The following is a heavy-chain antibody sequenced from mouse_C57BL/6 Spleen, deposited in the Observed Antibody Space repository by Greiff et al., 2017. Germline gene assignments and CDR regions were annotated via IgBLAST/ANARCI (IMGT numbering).Heavy chain of an antibody. Sequence: QVQLKQPGAELVRPGSSVKLSCKASGYTFTSYWMHWVKQRPIQGLEWIGNIDPSDSETNYNQKFKDKATLAVDKSSSTAYMQLSSLTSEDSAVYYGARPAMVTTDWYFDVWGTGTTVTVSS. J-gene: IGHJ1*03. CDR1: GYTFTSYW. CDR3: ARPAMVTTDWYFDV. D-gene: IGHD2-2*01. V-gene: IGHV1-52*01. CDR2: IDPSDSET.